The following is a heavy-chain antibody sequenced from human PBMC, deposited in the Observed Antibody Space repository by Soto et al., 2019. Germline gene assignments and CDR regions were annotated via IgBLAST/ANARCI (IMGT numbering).Heavy chain of an antibody. J-gene: IGHJ6*02. CDR2: IIPIFDSP. V-gene: IGHV1-69*06. CDR1: GGTFNNFA. Sequence: QVQLVQSGAEVKKPGSSVKVSCKASGGTFNNFAINWVRLAPGQGLEWMGGIIPIFDSPNYAQKFKDRVTITADKSTTTAYMELSRLTSDDTAIYYCARGTYCRGIGCYGGYYSYYDMDVWGQGTTVSVSS. CDR3: ARGTYCRGIGCYGGYYSYYDMDV. D-gene: IGHD2-15*01.